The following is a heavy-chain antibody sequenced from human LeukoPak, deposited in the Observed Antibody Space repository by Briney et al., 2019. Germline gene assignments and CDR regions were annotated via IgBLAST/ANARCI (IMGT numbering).Heavy chain of an antibody. V-gene: IGHV3-21*01. CDR2: ISSSSSYI. CDR1: GFTFSSYS. D-gene: IGHD3-22*01. Sequence: PGGSLRLSCAASGFTFSSYSMNWVRQAPGKGLEWVSSISSSSSYIYYADSVKGRFTISRDNAKNSLYLQMNSLRAEDTAVYYCASPYDSSGQLHYWGQGTLVTVSS. J-gene: IGHJ4*02. CDR3: ASPYDSSGQLHY.